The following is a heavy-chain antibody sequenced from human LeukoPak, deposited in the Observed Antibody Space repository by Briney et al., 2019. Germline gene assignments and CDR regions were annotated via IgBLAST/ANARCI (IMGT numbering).Heavy chain of an antibody. V-gene: IGHV4-59*11. Sequence: SETLSLTCTVSGVSISSHYWSWIRQPPGKGLEWIGYTSYSGSTNYNPSLKSRVTISADTSKNQFSLKVSSVTAADTAVYYCARGERLGLDSWGQGTLVTVSS. CDR2: TSYSGST. CDR3: ARGERLGLDS. J-gene: IGHJ4*02. D-gene: IGHD6-19*01. CDR1: GVSISSHY.